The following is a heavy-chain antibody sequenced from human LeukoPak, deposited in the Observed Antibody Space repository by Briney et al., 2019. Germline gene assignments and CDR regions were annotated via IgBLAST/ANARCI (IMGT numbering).Heavy chain of an antibody. D-gene: IGHD3-22*01. J-gene: IGHJ6*03. CDR1: GYTFTSYG. CDR2: ISAYNGNT. V-gene: IGHV1-18*01. Sequence: ASVKVSCKASGYTFTSYGISWVRQAPGQGLEWMGWISAYNGNTNYAQKLQGRVTMTTDTSTSTAYMELRSLRSDDTAVYYCASVTYYYDSSGLLEDYYYYMDVWGKGTTVTVSS. CDR3: ASVTYYYDSSGLLEDYYYYMDV.